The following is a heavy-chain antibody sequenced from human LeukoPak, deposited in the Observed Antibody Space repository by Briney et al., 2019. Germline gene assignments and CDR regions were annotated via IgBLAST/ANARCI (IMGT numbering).Heavy chain of an antibody. Sequence: GGSLRLSCEASGFTFSSYWMSWVRQAPGKGLERVANIKQDGSEKYYVDSVKGRFTVSRDNAKNSLYLQMNSLKAEDTAVYYCARKSSIAIYNNWFDPWGQGTLVTVSS. J-gene: IGHJ5*02. CDR1: GFTFSSYW. V-gene: IGHV3-7*01. D-gene: IGHD3-3*01. CDR2: IKQDGSEK. CDR3: ARKSSIAIYNNWFDP.